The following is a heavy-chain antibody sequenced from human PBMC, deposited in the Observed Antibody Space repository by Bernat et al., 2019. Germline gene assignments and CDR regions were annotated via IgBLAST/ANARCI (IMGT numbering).Heavy chain of an antibody. CDR1: GGSISSSSYY. J-gene: IGHJ6*03. CDR2: IYYSGST. Sequence: QLQLQESGPGLVKPSETLSLTCTVSGGSISSSSYYWGWIRQPPGKGLEWIGSIYYSGSTYYNPSLKSRVTISVDTSKNQFSLKLSSVTAADTAVYYCARLGTDPGYCYYCYMDVWGKGTTVTVSS. CDR3: ARLGTDPGYCYYCYMDV. V-gene: IGHV4-39*01.